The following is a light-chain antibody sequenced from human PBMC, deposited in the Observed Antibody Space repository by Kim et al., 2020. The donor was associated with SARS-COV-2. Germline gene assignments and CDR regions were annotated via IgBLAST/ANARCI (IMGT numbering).Light chain of an antibody. CDR1: SSDIGAYDY. Sequence: QSALTQPPSASGSPGQSVTISCTGTSSDIGAYDYVSWYQQYPGKAPKLMIYEVTKRPSGVPDRFSGSKSDNTASLTVSGLQAEDEADYYCSSYAGNNNLKVFGGGTQLTVL. V-gene: IGLV2-8*01. J-gene: IGLJ2*01. CDR2: EVT. CDR3: SSYAGNNNLKV.